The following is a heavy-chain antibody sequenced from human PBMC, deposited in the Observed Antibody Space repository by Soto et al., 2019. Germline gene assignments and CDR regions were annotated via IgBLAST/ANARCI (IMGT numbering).Heavy chain of an antibody. CDR3: ARHDLYDFWSGYFSWFDP. V-gene: IGHV4-39*01. CDR2: IYYSGST. D-gene: IGHD3-3*01. J-gene: IGHJ5*02. Sequence: SETLSLTCAVYVGSFSGYYWGWIRQPPGKGLEWIGSIYYSGSTYYNPSLKSRVTISVDTSKNQFSLKLSSVTAADTAVYYCARHDLYDFWSGYFSWFDPWGQGTLVTVSS. CDR1: VGSFSGYY.